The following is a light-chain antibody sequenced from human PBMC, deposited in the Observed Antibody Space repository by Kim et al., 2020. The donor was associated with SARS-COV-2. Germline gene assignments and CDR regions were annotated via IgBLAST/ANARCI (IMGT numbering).Light chain of an antibody. CDR3: QQYDSSPVYV. Sequence: EVVLTQSPGTLSLSPGERATLSCRASQSVSRSYLAWYQQKPGQAPRLLIYDASSRATGIPDRFSGSGSGTDFTLTISRLEPEDFAVYYCQQYDSSPVYVFGQGTKLDIK. CDR1: QSVSRSY. J-gene: IGKJ2*01. CDR2: DAS. V-gene: IGKV3-20*01.